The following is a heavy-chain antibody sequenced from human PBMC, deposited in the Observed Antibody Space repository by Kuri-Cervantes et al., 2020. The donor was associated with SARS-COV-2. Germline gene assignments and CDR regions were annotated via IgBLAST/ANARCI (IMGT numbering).Heavy chain of an antibody. CDR2: ISYDGSNK. CDR3: ARDKIEYNWNQDYYYYMDV. Sequence: GGSLRLSCAASGFTFSSYGMHWVRQAPGKGLEWVAVISYDGSNKYYADSVKGRFTISRDNAKNSLYLQMNSLRAEDTAVYYCARDKIEYNWNQDYYYYMDVWGKGTTVTVSS. J-gene: IGHJ6*03. CDR1: GFTFSSYG. V-gene: IGHV3-30*12. D-gene: IGHD1-20*01.